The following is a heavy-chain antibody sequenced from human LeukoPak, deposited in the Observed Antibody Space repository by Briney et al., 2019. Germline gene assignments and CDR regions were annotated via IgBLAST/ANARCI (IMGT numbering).Heavy chain of an antibody. CDR3: ARAHSGYDFAFDI. V-gene: IGHV5-51*01. Sequence: GESLKISCKGSGYSFTSYWIVWVRQMPGKGLERMGIIYPGDSDTRYSPSFQGQVTISDDKSITTAYLQWSSLKASDTAMYYCARAHSGYDFAFDIWGQGTMVTVSS. CDR2: IYPGDSDT. CDR1: GYSFTSYW. D-gene: IGHD5-12*01. J-gene: IGHJ3*02.